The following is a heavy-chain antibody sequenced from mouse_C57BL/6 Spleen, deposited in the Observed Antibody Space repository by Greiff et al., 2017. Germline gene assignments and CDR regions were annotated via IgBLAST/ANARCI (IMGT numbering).Heavy chain of an antibody. D-gene: IGHD2-5*01. CDR1: GYSITSGYY. CDR3: ARGGSYSNSAWFAY. CDR2: ISYDGSN. Sequence: EVKLMESGPGLVKPSQSLSLTCSVTGYSITSGYYWNWIRQFPGNKLEWMGYISYDGSNNYNPSLKNRISITRDTSKNQFFLKLNSVTTEDTATYYCARGGSYSNSAWFAYWGQGTLVTVSA. J-gene: IGHJ3*01. V-gene: IGHV3-6*01.